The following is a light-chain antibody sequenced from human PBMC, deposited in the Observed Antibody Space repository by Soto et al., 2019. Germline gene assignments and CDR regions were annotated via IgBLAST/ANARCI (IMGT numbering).Light chain of an antibody. Sequence: QSALTQPTSLSGSPGQSITISCTGTRRDIGAYNFVSWYQQHPGKAPKLMLYDVNIRPSGVSSRFSGSKSGNTASLPISGLQAEDEADYYCTSWTTSTTMIFGGGTQLTVL. CDR2: DVN. CDR3: TSWTTSTTMI. V-gene: IGLV2-14*03. J-gene: IGLJ2*01. CDR1: RRDIGAYNF.